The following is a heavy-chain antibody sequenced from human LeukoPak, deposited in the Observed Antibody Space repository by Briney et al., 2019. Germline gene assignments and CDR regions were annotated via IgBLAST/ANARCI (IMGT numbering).Heavy chain of an antibody. J-gene: IGHJ4*02. CDR3: VRDQRGSHFDY. D-gene: IGHD1-26*01. V-gene: IGHV1-2*02. CDR1: GYTFTGYY. Sequence: GASVKVSCKASGYTFTGYYIHWVRQAPGQGLEWMGWIHPNYGGTNSAQKFQGRVTMTRDTSINTAYMGVSRLRSDDTAVYYCVRDQRGSHFDYWGQGTLVTVSS. CDR2: IHPNYGGT.